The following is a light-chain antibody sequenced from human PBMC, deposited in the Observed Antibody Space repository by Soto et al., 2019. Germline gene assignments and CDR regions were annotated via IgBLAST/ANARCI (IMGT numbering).Light chain of an antibody. V-gene: IGKV3-15*01. CDR1: QSISTN. CDR2: GAS. J-gene: IGKJ3*01. CDR3: QQYNNWPPFT. Sequence: EIVMTQSPATLSVSPGEGASLSCRASQSISTNLAWYQQKPGQAPWLLIHGASTRATGIPARFSGSGSGTEFTLTISSLQSEDFAVYYCQQYNNWPPFTFGPGTKVDIK.